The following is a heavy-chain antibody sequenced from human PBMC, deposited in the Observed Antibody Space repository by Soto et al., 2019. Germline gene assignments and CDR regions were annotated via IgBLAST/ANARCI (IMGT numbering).Heavy chain of an antibody. CDR2: ISSSATTS. V-gene: IGHV3-11*01. D-gene: IGHD6-6*01. CDR1: GFTFSDHY. Sequence: QVQLVESGGGLVKPGGSLRLSCAASGFTFSDHYMTWIRQAPGKGVEWVSSISSSATTSYYTDSVKGRFTISRDNAENSVDLQMTSLRAEETAVYYCARVGANKVWNIAPRPKGYFFAYWCQGTLVTVSS. CDR3: ARVGANKVWNIAPRPKGYFFAY. J-gene: IGHJ4*02.